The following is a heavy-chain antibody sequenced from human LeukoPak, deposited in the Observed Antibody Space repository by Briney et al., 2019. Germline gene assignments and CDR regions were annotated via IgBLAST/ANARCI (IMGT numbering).Heavy chain of an antibody. Sequence: ASVKVSCKASGYTFTTYGISWVRQAPGQGLEWLGRIRVYNGNTDYAQKLQGRVTMTTDTSTSTAYMELRCLRSDDTAVYYCARMILLLGDVLTVPPRGFDYWGQGTLVTVSS. V-gene: IGHV1-18*01. J-gene: IGHJ4*02. CDR2: IRVYNGNT. CDR1: GYTFTTYG. D-gene: IGHD3-9*01. CDR3: ARMILLLGDVLTVPPRGFDY.